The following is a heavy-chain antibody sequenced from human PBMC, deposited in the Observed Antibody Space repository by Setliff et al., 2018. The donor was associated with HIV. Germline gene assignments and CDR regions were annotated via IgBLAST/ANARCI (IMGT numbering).Heavy chain of an antibody. J-gene: IGHJ4*02. D-gene: IGHD6-6*01. Sequence: ASVKVSCKASADTFTNCLINWVRQAPGRGLEWMGGIISIFDKANYAQKFQGRVTITADESTSTAYMELSSLRSDDTAVYYCARDHIAARSVDYWGQGTLVTVSS. CDR1: ADTFTNCL. CDR2: IISIFDKA. V-gene: IGHV1-69*13. CDR3: ARDHIAARSVDY.